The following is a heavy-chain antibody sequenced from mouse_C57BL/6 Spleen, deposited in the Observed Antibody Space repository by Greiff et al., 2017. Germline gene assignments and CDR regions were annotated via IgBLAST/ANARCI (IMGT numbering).Heavy chain of an antibody. CDR1: GYTFTDYY. CDR2: INPNNGGT. D-gene: IGHD1-1*01. Sequence: EVQLQQSGPELVKPGASVKISCKASGYTFTDYYMNWVKQSHGKSLEWIGDINPNNGGTSYNQKFKGKATLTVDKSSSTAYMELRSLTSEDSAVYYCASYYYGPYYFDYWGQGTTLTVSS. V-gene: IGHV1-26*01. CDR3: ASYYYGPYYFDY. J-gene: IGHJ2*01.